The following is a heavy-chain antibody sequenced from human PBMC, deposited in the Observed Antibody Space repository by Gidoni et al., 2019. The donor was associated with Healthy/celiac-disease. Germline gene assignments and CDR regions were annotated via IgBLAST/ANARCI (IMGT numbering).Heavy chain of an antibody. D-gene: IGHD6-6*01. CDR2: IIPILGIA. V-gene: IGHV1-69*09. Sequence: QVQLVQSGAEVKKPGSSVKVSCKASGVTFSSYAISWVRQAPGQGLEWMGRIIPILGIANYAQKFQGRVTITADKSTSTAYMELSSLRSEDTAVYYCARGGSSSSVGVCDYWGQGTLVTVSS. CDR3: ARGGSSSSVGVCDY. CDR1: GVTFSSYA. J-gene: IGHJ4*02.